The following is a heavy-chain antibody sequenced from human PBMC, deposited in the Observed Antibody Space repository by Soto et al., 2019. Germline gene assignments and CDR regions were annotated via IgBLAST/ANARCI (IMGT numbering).Heavy chain of an antibody. V-gene: IGHV4-61*01. Sequence: ETLSLTCTVAGGSVSSGSYDWTWIRQPPGKGLEWIGYIYYNGNTNHNPYLRSRFTVSLDTSKDQFSLKVSSVTAADTAVYYCASSRAGSKTRYYYYYGMDVWGQGTTVTGSS. CDR3: ASSRAGSKTRYYYYYGMDV. D-gene: IGHD6-13*01. CDR1: GGSVSSGSYD. J-gene: IGHJ6*02. CDR2: IYYNGNT.